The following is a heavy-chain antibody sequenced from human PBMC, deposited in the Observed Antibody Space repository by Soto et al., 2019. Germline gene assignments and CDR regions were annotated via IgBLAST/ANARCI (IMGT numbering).Heavy chain of an antibody. CDR3: AAYQPQQALDY. CDR2: IYYSGST. Sequence: QVQLQESGPGLVKPSQTLSLTCTVSGGSISSGGYYWSWIRQHPGKGLERIGYIYYSGSTYYNPSLKRRVTRSVDTSKNQCSLKLGSVTAADTAVYYSAAYQPQQALDYWGQGTLVTVSS. D-gene: IGHD2-2*01. V-gene: IGHV4-31*03. J-gene: IGHJ4*02. CDR1: GGSISSGGYY.